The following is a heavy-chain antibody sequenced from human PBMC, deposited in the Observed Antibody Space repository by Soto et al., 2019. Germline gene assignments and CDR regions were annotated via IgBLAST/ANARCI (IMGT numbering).Heavy chain of an antibody. J-gene: IGHJ5*02. Sequence: PSETLSLTCAVYGGSFSGYYWSWIRQPPGKGLEWIGEINHSGSTNYNPSLKSRVTISVDTSKNQFSLKLSSVTAADTAVYYCARALPSLRYFNSNWFDPWGQGTLVTVS. CDR3: ARALPSLRYFNSNWFDP. D-gene: IGHD3-9*01. CDR2: INHSGST. V-gene: IGHV4-34*01. CDR1: GGSFSGYY.